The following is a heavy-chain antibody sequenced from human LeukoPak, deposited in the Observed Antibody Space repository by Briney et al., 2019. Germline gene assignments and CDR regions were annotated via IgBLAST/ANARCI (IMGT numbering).Heavy chain of an antibody. Sequence: KPGASVKVSCEASGYTFTSYGISWVRQAPGQGLEWMGGIIPIFGTANYAQKFQGRVTITADESTSTAYMELSSLRSEDTAVYYCATRRTMVRGVIGPLYYYYGMDVWGQGTAVTVSS. CDR2: IIPIFGTA. V-gene: IGHV1-69*13. J-gene: IGHJ6*02. CDR1: GYTFTSYG. D-gene: IGHD3-10*01. CDR3: ATRRTMVRGVIGPLYYYYGMDV.